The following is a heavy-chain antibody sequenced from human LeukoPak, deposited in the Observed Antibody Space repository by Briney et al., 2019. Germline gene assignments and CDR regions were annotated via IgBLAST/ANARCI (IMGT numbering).Heavy chain of an antibody. CDR2: IIPIVGIL. J-gene: IGHJ6*02. V-gene: IGHV1-69*04. D-gene: IGHD1-26*01. CDR3: ARGGSYYFYNGMDV. Sequence: ASVKVSCKASGGTFTSYGINWVRQAPGLGLEWMGRIIPIVGILNYAQRFQGRVTITADNSTNIAYMELSSLRSEDTAVYYCARGGSYYFYNGMDVWGQGTTVTVSS. CDR1: GGTFTSYG.